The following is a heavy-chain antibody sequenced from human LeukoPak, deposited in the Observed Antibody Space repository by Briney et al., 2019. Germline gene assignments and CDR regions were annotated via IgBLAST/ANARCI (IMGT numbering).Heavy chain of an antibody. CDR2: ISGSGGST. CDR1: GFTFTNYA. CDR3: AKSSRAQKVVAAPFDY. V-gene: IGHV3-23*01. J-gene: IGHJ4*02. Sequence: GGSLRLSCAASGFTFTNYAMSWVRQAPGKGLEWVSSISGSGGSTYYADSVKGRFTISRDNSKNTLYLQMNSLRAEDTAVYYCAKSSRAQKVVAAPFDYWGQGTLVTVSS. D-gene: IGHD2-15*01.